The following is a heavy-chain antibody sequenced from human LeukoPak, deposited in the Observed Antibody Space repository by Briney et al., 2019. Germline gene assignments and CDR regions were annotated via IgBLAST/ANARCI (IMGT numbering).Heavy chain of an antibody. J-gene: IGHJ4*02. CDR2: IKSKTDGGTT. CDR1: GYTFTGYY. CDR3: TTRLGDF. V-gene: IGHV3-15*01. D-gene: IGHD4-11*01. Sequence: SCKASGYTFTGYYMHWVRQAPGKGLEWIGRIKSKTDGGTTNYTAPLKDRFTISRDDSKSTLYLHMNSLKSEDTAVYYCTTRLGDFWGQGTLVTVSS.